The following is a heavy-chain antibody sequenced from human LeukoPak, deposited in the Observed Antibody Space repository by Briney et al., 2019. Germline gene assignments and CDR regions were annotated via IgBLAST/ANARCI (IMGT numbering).Heavy chain of an antibody. CDR2: INPSGGST. V-gene: IGHV1-46*01. CDR1: GYTFTGYY. J-gene: IGHJ4*02. Sequence: ASVKVSCKASGYTFTGYYMHWVRQAPGQGLEWMGIINPSGGSTSYAQKFQGRVTMTRDTSTSTVYMELSSLRSEDTAVYYCARDEGTTGSDYWGQGTLVTVSS. D-gene: IGHD1-1*01. CDR3: ARDEGTTGSDY.